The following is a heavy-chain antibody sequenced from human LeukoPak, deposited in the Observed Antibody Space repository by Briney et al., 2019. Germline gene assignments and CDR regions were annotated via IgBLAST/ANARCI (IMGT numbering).Heavy chain of an antibody. CDR3: ARQLREDYDFWSGYSYYFDY. V-gene: IGHV5-51*01. J-gene: IGHJ4*02. Sequence: GESLKISCKGSGYSFTSYWIGWVRQMPGKGLEWMGIIYPGDSDTRYSPSCQGQVTISADKSISTAYLQWSRLKASDTAMYYCARQLREDYDFWSGYSYYFDYWGQGTLVTVSS. CDR2: IYPGDSDT. CDR1: GYSFTSYW. D-gene: IGHD3-3*01.